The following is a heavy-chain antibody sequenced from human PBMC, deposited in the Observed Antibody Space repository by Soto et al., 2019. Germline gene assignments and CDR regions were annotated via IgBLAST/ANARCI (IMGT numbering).Heavy chain of an antibody. CDR1: GYTFTGYY. J-gene: IGHJ5*02. Sequence: QVQLVQSGAEVKKPGASVKVSCKASGYTFTGYYMHWVRQAPGQGLEWMGWINPNSGSTNYAQKFQGRVTMTRDTSISTAYMELSRLRSDDTAVYYCARDRIVVVPAARRPRGWFDPWGQGTLVTVSS. CDR2: INPNSGST. D-gene: IGHD2-2*01. V-gene: IGHV1-2*02. CDR3: ARDRIVVVPAARRPRGWFDP.